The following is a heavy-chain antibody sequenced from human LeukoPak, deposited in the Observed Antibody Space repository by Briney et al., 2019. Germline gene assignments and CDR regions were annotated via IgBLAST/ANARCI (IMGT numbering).Heavy chain of an antibody. CDR2: IYTSGST. CDR1: GGSLSSYY. Sequence: SETLSLTCTVPGGSLSSYYWRWIRQPAGKGLEWIGRIYTSGSTNYNPSLKSRVTMSVDTSKNQFSLKLSSVTAADTAVYYCTRDSVVVVPAASYYYYYMDVWGKGTTVTVSS. CDR3: TRDSVVVVPAASYYYYYMDV. J-gene: IGHJ6*03. V-gene: IGHV4-4*07. D-gene: IGHD2-2*01.